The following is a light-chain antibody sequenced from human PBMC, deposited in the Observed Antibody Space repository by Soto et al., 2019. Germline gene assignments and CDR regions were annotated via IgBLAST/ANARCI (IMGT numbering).Light chain of an antibody. V-gene: IGKV3-11*01. J-gene: IGKJ4*01. CDR1: QSVSSY. Sequence: EIVLTQSPATLSLSPGERATLSCRASQSVSSYLACYQQKPGQAPRLLIYDASNRATGIPARFSGSGSGTDFTLTISSLEPEDFAVYYCQKRSNWPLTFGGGTKVEIK. CDR2: DAS. CDR3: QKRSNWPLT.